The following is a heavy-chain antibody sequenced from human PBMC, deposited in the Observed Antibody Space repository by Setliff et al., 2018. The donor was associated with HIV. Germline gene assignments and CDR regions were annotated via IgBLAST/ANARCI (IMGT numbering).Heavy chain of an antibody. CDR3: ALGMVRGARYYYYYYMDV. D-gene: IGHD3-10*01. CDR2: IYTSGST. Sequence: LSLTCTVSGGSISSGSYYWSWIRQPAGKGLEWIGHIYTSGSTNYNPSLKSRVTISADTSENQFSLKLRSVTAADTAVYYCALGMVRGARYYYYYYMDVWGKGTTVTVSS. CDR1: GGSISSGSYY. J-gene: IGHJ6*03. V-gene: IGHV4-61*09.